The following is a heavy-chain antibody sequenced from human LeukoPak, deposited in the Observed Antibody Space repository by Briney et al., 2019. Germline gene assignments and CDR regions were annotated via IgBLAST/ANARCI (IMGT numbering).Heavy chain of an antibody. Sequence: GGSLRLSCAASGFTFSSYGMNWVRQAPGKGLEWVSYISSSGSTIYYADSVKGRFTISRDNAKNSLYLQMNSLRAEDTAVYYCARDGGPSSNAPYYYYGMDVWGQGTTVTVSS. CDR3: ARDGGPSSNAPYYYYGMDV. D-gene: IGHD3-16*01. CDR2: ISSSGSTI. CDR1: GFTFSSYG. V-gene: IGHV3-48*03. J-gene: IGHJ6*02.